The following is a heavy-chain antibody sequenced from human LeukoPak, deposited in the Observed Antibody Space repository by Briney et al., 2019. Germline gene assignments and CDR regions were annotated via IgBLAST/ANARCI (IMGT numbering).Heavy chain of an antibody. CDR3: ARCSGGSTYHSDDY. V-gene: IGHV3-21*01. CDR1: GFTFSTYS. Sequence: GGSLRLPCSASGFTFSTYSMSWACQAPGKGLDWVSSISGGSRYIYYADSVKGRFTISRDNANNSLYLQMNSLRDKDTAMYYCARCSGGSTYHSDDYWGQGSLVTVSS. J-gene: IGHJ4*02. D-gene: IGHD2-15*01. CDR2: ISGGSRYI.